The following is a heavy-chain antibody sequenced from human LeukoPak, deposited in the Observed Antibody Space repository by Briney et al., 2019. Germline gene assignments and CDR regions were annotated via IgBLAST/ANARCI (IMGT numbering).Heavy chain of an antibody. J-gene: IGHJ4*02. D-gene: IGHD2-15*01. Sequence: PSETLSLTCTVSGGSISSSSYYWGWIRQPPGKGLEWIGSIYYSGSTYYNPSLKSRVTISVDKSKTQFSLKLSSVTAADTAVYYCARESCSGGSCSPAVDYWGQGTLVTVSS. CDR1: GGSISSSSYY. CDR2: IYYSGST. V-gene: IGHV4-39*07. CDR3: ARESCSGGSCSPAVDY.